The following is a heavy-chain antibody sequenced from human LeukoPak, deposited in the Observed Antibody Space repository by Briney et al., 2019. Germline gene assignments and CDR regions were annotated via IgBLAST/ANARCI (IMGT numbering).Heavy chain of an antibody. D-gene: IGHD1-26*01. J-gene: IGHJ4*02. CDR1: GGSISTSIFY. Sequence: PSETLSLTCTVSGGSISTSIFYWNWIRQHPGKGLEWIGYIYYTGDTFYNPSLKSRVTISVDTSKNQFSLKLSSVTAADTAVYYCARHESVVGATDAFDYWGQGTLVTVSS. V-gene: IGHV4-39*01. CDR2: IYYTGDT. CDR3: ARHESVVGATDAFDY.